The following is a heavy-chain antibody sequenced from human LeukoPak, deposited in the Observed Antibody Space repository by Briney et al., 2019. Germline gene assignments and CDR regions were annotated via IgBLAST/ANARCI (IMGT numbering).Heavy chain of an antibody. CDR3: ARGDSSGYFFDY. D-gene: IGHD3-22*01. V-gene: IGHV4-34*01. Sequence: GSLRLSCAASGFTFSNAWMSWVRQPPGKGLEWIGEINHSGSTNYNPSLKSRVTISVDTSKNQFSLKLSSVTAADTAVYYCARGDSSGYFFDYWGQGTLVTVSS. J-gene: IGHJ4*02. CDR1: GFTFSNAW. CDR2: INHSGST.